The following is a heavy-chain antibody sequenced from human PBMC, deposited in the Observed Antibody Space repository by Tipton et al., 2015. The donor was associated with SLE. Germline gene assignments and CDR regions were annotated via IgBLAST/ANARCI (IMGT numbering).Heavy chain of an antibody. J-gene: IGHJ5*02. D-gene: IGHD1-7*01. V-gene: IGHV6-1*01. Sequence: WSWIRQSPSRGLEWLGRTYYRSKWYNDYAVSVKSRITINPDTSKNQFSLQLNSVTPEDTAVYYCARDNELELRFDPWGQGTLVTVSS. CDR2: TYYRSKWYN. CDR3: ARDNELELRFDP.